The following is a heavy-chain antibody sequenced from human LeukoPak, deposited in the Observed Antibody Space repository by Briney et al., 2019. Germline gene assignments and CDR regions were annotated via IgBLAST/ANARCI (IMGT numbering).Heavy chain of an antibody. D-gene: IGHD6-13*01. CDR1: GFTFSSYG. J-gene: IGHJ4*02. CDR3: ASLRSSWSFDHYYIDY. V-gene: IGHV3-7*01. Sequence: PGGSLRLSCAASGFTFSSYGMSWVRQAPGKGLEWVANIKQDGSGIYYLDSVKGRFTISRDNAKNSLYLQMKSLRAEDTAVYFCASLRSSWSFDHYYIDYWGQGTLLTVSS. CDR2: IKQDGSGI.